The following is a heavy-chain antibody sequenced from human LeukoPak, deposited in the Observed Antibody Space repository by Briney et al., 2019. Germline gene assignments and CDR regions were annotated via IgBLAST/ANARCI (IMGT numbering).Heavy chain of an antibody. CDR2: IYYSGST. V-gene: IGHV4-39*07. J-gene: IGHJ4*02. CDR3: ASMYYDSSGRYNY. Sequence: SETLSLTCTVSGGSISSSSYYWGWIRQPPGKGLEWIGSIYYSGSTYYNPSLKSRVTISVDTSKNHFSLKLSSVTAADTAVYYCASMYYDSSGRYNYWGQGTLVTVSS. D-gene: IGHD3-22*01. CDR1: GGSISSSSYY.